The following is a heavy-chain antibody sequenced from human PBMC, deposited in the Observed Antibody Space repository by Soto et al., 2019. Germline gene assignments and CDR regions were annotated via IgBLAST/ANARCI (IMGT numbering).Heavy chain of an antibody. V-gene: IGHV5-51*01. Sequence: GESLKISCKGSGYSFTSYWIGWVRQMPGKGLEWMGIIYPGDSDTRYSPSFQGQVTISADKSISTAHLQWSSLKASDTAMYYCARCGSSGYNIALYYYYYGMDVWGQGTTVTVSS. J-gene: IGHJ6*02. D-gene: IGHD6-13*01. CDR3: ARCGSSGYNIALYYYYYGMDV. CDR1: GYSFTSYW. CDR2: IYPGDSDT.